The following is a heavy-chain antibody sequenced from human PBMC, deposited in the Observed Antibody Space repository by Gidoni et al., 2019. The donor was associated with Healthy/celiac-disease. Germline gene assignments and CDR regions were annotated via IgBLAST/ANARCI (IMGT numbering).Heavy chain of an antibody. J-gene: IGHJ4*02. CDR1: GFPLRSYA. CDR2: ISYDGSNK. V-gene: IGHV3-30*01. Sequence: QVQLVESGGGGVPPGRSLRLSCAASGFPLRSYAMHWGRQAPGKGLEWVAVISYDGSNKYYADSVKGRFTISRDNSKNTLYLQMNSLRAEDTAVDYCARDGFGDPPYFDYWGQGTLVTVSS. CDR3: ARDGFGDPPYFDY. D-gene: IGHD4-17*01.